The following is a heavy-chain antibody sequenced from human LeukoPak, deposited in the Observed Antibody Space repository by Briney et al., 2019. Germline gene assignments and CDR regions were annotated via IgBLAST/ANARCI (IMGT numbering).Heavy chain of an antibody. CDR1: GGSISSYY. CDR3: ARDRPGGGSLDY. D-gene: IGHD2-15*01. V-gene: IGHV4-59*01. J-gene: IGHJ4*02. Sequence: SETLSLTCTDSGGSISSYYWSWIRQPPGKGLEWIGYIYYSGSTNYNPSLKSRVTISVDTSKNQFSLKLSSVTAADTAVYYCARDRPGGGSLDYWGQGTLVTVSS. CDR2: IYYSGST.